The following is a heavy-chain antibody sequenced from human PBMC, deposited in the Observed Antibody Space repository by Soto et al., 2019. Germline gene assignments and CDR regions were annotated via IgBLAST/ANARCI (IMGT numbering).Heavy chain of an antibody. V-gene: IGHV3-53*02. CDR3: AGPSSGWSAHTGPGYFDL. D-gene: IGHD6-19*01. J-gene: IGHJ2*01. Sequence: EVQLVETGGGLIQPRGSLRLSCAASGFTVSSNYMSWVRQAPGKGLEWVSVIYSGGSTYYADSVKGRFTISRDNSKNTLYLQTNSLRAEDTAVYYCAGPSSGWSAHTGPGYFDLWGRGTLVTVSS. CDR1: GFTVSSNY. CDR2: IYSGGST.